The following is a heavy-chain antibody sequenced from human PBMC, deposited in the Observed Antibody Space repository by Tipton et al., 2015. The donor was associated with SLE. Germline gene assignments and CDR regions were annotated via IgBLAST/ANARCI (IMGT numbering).Heavy chain of an antibody. D-gene: IGHD3-10*01. J-gene: IGHJ6*03. CDR2: INPSGGST. CDR1: GYTFTGYY. V-gene: IGHV1-46*01. Sequence: QLVQSGAEVKKPGASVKVSCKASGYTFTGYYMHWVRQAPGQGLDWMGIINPSGGSTSYAQKFQGRVTMTRDTSTSTVYMGLSSLRSEDTAVYYWARGHVVRGPAYYYMDVWGKGTTVTVSS. CDR3: ARGHVVRGPAYYYMDV.